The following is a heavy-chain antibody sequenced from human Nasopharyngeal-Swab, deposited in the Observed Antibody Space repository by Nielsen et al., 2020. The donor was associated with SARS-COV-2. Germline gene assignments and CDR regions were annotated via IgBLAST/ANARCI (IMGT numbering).Heavy chain of an antibody. J-gene: IGHJ5*02. D-gene: IGHD6-19*01. CDR3: AKMARFSSGSDWFDP. Sequence: GESLKISCAASGFTFSNYALSWVRQAPGKGLEWVSAISGSGGSTYYADSVKGRFTISRDNSKNTLYLQMNSLRAEDTAVYYCAKMARFSSGSDWFDPWGQGTLVTVSS. V-gene: IGHV3-23*01. CDR2: ISGSGGST. CDR1: GFTFSNYA.